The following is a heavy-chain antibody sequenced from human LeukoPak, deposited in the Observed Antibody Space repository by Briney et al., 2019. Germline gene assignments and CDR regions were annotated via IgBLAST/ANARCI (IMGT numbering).Heavy chain of an antibody. CDR2: ISYDGSNK. J-gene: IGHJ5*02. Sequence: PGGSLRLSCAASGFTFSSYAMHWVRQAPGKGLEWVAVISYDGSNKYYADSVKGRFTISRDNSKNTLYLQMNSLRAEDTAVYYCAREHQNWFDPWGQGTLVTVSS. D-gene: IGHD2-2*01. CDR3: AREHQNWFDP. V-gene: IGHV3-30-3*01. CDR1: GFTFSSYA.